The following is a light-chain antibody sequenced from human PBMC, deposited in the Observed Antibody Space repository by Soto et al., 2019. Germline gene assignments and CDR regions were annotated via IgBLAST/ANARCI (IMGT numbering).Light chain of an antibody. CDR2: KAS. V-gene: IGKV1-5*03. J-gene: IGKJ1*01. Sequence: DIQMTQSPSTLSGSVGDRVTITCWASQTISSWLAWYQQKPGKAPKLLIYKASTLKSGVPSRFIGSGSGTEFTLTISSLQPDDFATYYCQHYNSYSEAFGQGTKVELK. CDR3: QHYNSYSEA. CDR1: QTISSW.